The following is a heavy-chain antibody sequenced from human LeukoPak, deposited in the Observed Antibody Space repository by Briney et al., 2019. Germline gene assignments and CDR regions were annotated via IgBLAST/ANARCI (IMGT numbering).Heavy chain of an antibody. V-gene: IGHV3-7*04. CDR1: GFTFSNFW. D-gene: IGHD1-1*01. CDR2: IHPEGNEK. CDR3: ARGDDFSGDH. Sequence: PGGSLRLSCAVSGFTFSNFWMSWVGQAPGRGLEWVANIHPEGNEKYHVESVKGRFTISRDNTKNLLFLQMNALRVEDTAVYYCARGDDFSGDHWGQGTLVTVSS. J-gene: IGHJ4*02.